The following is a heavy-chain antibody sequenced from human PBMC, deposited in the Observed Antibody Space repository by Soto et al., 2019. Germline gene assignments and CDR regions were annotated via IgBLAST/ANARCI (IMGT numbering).Heavy chain of an antibody. V-gene: IGHV4-38-2*01. J-gene: IGHJ5*02. D-gene: IGHD3-22*01. CDR3: ARVGHWVPYYYDGSPYTFENWFDP. Sequence: SETLSLTCAVSGYSISSGYYWGWLRQPPGKGLEWSGSIYHGGSTYYNPSLNRRATLSIDMTNNHLSLLLNPVTAADTAVYYCARVGHWVPYYYDGSPYTFENWFDPWGQGTLVTVSS. CDR2: IYHGGST. CDR1: GYSISSGYY.